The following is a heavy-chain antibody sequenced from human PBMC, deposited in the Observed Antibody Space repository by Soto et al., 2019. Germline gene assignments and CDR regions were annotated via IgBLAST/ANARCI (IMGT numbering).Heavy chain of an antibody. D-gene: IGHD1-26*01. Sequence: SETLTLTCTVSGGSIRHGDYYWGWIRQPPGKGLEWIGYVYYSGTTYSHPSLNSRVSISVDTSENQFSLRLTSVTAADTALYYCGTGNLVGAAYYFYYWGPGTLVTVSS. CDR3: GTGNLVGAAYYFYY. CDR1: GGSIRHGDYY. J-gene: IGHJ4*02. CDR2: VYYSGTT. V-gene: IGHV4-30-4*01.